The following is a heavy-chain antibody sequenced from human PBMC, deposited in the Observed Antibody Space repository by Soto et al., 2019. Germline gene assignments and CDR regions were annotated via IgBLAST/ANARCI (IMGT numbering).Heavy chain of an antibody. Sequence: PSETLSLTCTVSGGCISSSSYYWGWIRQPPGKGLEWIGSIYYSVSTYYNPSLKSRVTISVDTSKNQFSLKLSSVTAADTAVYYCPSSMGMRQYYYGMDVCGQGSTVTVSS. D-gene: IGHD3-10*01. CDR3: PSSMGMRQYYYGMDV. J-gene: IGHJ6*02. CDR1: GGCISSSSYY. V-gene: IGHV4-39*01. CDR2: IYYSVST.